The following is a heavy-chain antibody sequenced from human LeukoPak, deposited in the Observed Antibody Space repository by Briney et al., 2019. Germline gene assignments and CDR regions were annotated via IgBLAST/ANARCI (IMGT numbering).Heavy chain of an antibody. CDR3: ARDKYGGNSNAFDI. J-gene: IGHJ3*02. D-gene: IGHD4-23*01. CDR1: GFTFSNYW. CDR2: VGTDGSST. Sequence: GGSLRLSCAASGFTFSNYWMDWVRQVPGKGPVWVSRVGTDGSSTAYADYVKGRFTISRDNAKNTLYLQMNSLRVEDTAVYYCARDKYGGNSNAFDIWGQGTLVTVSS. V-gene: IGHV3-74*01.